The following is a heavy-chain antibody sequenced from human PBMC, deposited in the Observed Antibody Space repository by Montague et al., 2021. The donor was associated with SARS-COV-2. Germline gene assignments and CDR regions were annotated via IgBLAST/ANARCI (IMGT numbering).Heavy chain of an antibody. V-gene: IGHV3-23*01. J-gene: IGHJ2*01. Sequence: SLRLSCAASGFTFSNYAMSWVRQAPGKGLEWVSSIFGSGAGTYYADSVQGRFTISRDNSKNTVFLHMNSLTAEDTAVYYFAKNGGSGSLVYWYFDLWGRGTLVPVSS. D-gene: IGHD3-16*01. CDR2: IFGSGAGT. CDR1: GFTFSNYA. CDR3: AKNGGSGSLVYWYFDL.